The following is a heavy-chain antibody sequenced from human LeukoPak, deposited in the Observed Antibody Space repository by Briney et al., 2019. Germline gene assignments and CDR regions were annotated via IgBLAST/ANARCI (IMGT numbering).Heavy chain of an antibody. D-gene: IGHD4-17*01. J-gene: IGHJ4*02. Sequence: ASVKVSCKASGGTFSSYAISWVRQAPGQGLEWMGRIIPILGIANYAQKFRGRVTITADKSTSTAYMELSSLRSEDTAVYYCARDLTVTTFDYWGQGTLVTVSS. V-gene: IGHV1-69*04. CDR3: ARDLTVTTFDY. CDR1: GGTFSSYA. CDR2: IIPILGIA.